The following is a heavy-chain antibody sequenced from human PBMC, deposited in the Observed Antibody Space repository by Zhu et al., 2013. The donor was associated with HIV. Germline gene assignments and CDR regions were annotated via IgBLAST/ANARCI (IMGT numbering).Heavy chain of an antibody. Sequence: QVQLVQSGAEVKKPGSSVKVSCKASGGTFSSYAISWVRQAPGQGLEWMGGIIPIFGTANYAQKFQGRVTITADESTSTAYIELSSLRSEDTAVYYCAREANVDTAMVGDYFDYWGQGTLVTVSS. CDR2: IIPIFGTA. V-gene: IGHV1-69*12. J-gene: IGHJ4*02. D-gene: IGHD5-18*01. CDR3: AREANVDTAMVGDYFDY. CDR1: GGTFSSYA.